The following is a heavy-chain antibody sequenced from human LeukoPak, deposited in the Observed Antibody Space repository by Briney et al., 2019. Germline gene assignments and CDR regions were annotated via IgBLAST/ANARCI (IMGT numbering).Heavy chain of an antibody. V-gene: IGHV3-23*01. CDR3: AKLTSASGAYGMDV. CDR1: GFTFSSYA. CDR2: ISGSGGSK. J-gene: IGHJ6*02. D-gene: IGHD3-10*01. Sequence: PGGSLRLSCAASGFTFSSYAMSWVRQAPGKGLEWVSTISGSGGSKHYADSVEGRFTISRDNSKDTVYLQMNSLRAEDTAIYYCAKLTSASGAYGMDVWGQGTTVTVSS.